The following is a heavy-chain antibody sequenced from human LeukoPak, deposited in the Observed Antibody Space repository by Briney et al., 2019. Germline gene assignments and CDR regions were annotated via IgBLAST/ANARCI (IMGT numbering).Heavy chain of an antibody. J-gene: IGHJ4*02. V-gene: IGHV1-18*01. CDR1: GYTFTTYG. Sequence: ASVKVSSTASGYTFTTYGISWVRQAPVHGLEWMGWISAYNGNTNYAQKLQCRVTMTTDTSTSTAYMELRSLRSDDTAVYYCARGALWRGVDYWGQGTLVTVSS. CDR3: ARGALWRGVDY. CDR2: ISAYNGNT. D-gene: IGHD3-3*01.